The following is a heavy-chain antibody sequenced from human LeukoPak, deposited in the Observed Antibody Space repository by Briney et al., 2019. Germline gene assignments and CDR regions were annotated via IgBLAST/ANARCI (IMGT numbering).Heavy chain of an antibody. CDR1: GFTFISYA. J-gene: IGHJ4*02. D-gene: IGHD6-13*01. V-gene: IGHV3-23*01. CDR3: AKDKSGIAAAAYYFDY. Sequence: GGSLRLSCAASGFTFISYAMSWVRQAPGKGLEWVSVISGSGGSTYYADSVKGRSTVSRDNSKNTLYLHMNSLRAEDTAVYYCAKDKSGIAAAAYYFDYWGQGTLVIVSS. CDR2: ISGSGGST.